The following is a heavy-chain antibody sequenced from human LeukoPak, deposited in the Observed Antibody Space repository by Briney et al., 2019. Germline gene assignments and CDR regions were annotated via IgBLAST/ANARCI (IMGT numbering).Heavy chain of an antibody. CDR3: ARGGAPDY. CDR2: ISRDSNII. Sequence: GGSLRLSCAASGFTFSGHNMNWVRQAPGKGLEWVSYISRDSNIIYYAVSVRGRFTSYRANAKNSLYLQMNSLTDEDTAVYYCARGGAPDYWGQGTLVTVSS. CDR1: GFTFSGHN. V-gene: IGHV3-48*02. J-gene: IGHJ4*02.